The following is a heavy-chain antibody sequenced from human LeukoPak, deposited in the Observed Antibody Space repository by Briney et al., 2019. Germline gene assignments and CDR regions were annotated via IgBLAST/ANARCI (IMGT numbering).Heavy chain of an antibody. CDR3: ARGRHYYDSSDYYYEGGAFDI. V-gene: IGHV1-46*01. Sequence: GASVKVSCKASGDTFTSYYMHWVRQAPGQGLEWMGIINPSGGSTSSAQKFQGRVTMTRDMSTSTVYMDLSSLRSEDTAVYYCARGRHYYDSSDYYYEGGAFDIWGQGTMVTVSS. CDR2: INPSGGST. J-gene: IGHJ3*02. CDR1: GDTFTSYY. D-gene: IGHD3-22*01.